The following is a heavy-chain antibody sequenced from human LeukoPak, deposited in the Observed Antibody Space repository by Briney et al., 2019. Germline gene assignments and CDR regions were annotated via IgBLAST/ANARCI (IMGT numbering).Heavy chain of an antibody. J-gene: IGHJ5*02. CDR2: ISSSSSYI. V-gene: IGHV3-21*01. CDR3: ARCIAAAGTYWFDP. Sequence: GGSLRLSCAASGFTFGNYGMTWVRQAPGKGLEWVSSISSSSSYIYYADSVKGRFTISRDNAKNSLYLQMNSLRAEDTAVYYCARCIAAAGTYWFDPWGQGTLVTVSS. CDR1: GFTFGNYG. D-gene: IGHD6-13*01.